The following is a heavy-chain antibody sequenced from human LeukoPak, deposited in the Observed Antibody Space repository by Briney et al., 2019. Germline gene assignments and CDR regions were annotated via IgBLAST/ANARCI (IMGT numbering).Heavy chain of an antibody. CDR3: ARDPGIAAAGDY. CDR1: GFTVGDNY. J-gene: IGHJ4*02. Sequence: GGSLRLSCAASGFTVGDNYMSWVRQAPGKGLEWVSLIYRGGGTSYADSVRGRFTISRDSSKNTLYLQMNSLRAEDTAVYYCARDPGIAAAGDYWGQGTLVTVSS. V-gene: IGHV3-66*01. CDR2: IYRGGGT. D-gene: IGHD6-25*01.